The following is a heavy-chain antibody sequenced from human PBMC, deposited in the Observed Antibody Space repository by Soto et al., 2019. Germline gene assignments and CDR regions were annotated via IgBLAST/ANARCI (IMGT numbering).Heavy chain of an antibody. CDR2: ISSSSSYI. Sequence: GGSLRLSCAASGFTFSSYSMNWVRQAPGKGLEWVSSISSSSSYIYYADSVKGRFTISRDNTKNSLYLQMNSLRAEDTAVYYCARVGADAFDIWGQGTMVTVSS. V-gene: IGHV3-21*01. CDR1: GFTFSSYS. D-gene: IGHD1-26*01. CDR3: ARVGADAFDI. J-gene: IGHJ3*02.